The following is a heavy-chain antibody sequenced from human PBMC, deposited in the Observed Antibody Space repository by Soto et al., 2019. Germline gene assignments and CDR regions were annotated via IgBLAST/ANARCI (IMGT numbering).Heavy chain of an antibody. CDR1: GGSISSGDYY. D-gene: IGHD2-21*02. Sequence: SETLSLTCTVSGGSISSGDYYWSWIRQPPGKGLEWIGYIYYSGSTYYNPSLKSRVTISVDTSKNQFSLKLSSVTAADTAVYYCASFTVVTPGGYFDYWGQGTLVTVSS. V-gene: IGHV4-30-4*01. CDR3: ASFTVVTPGGYFDY. J-gene: IGHJ4*02. CDR2: IYYSGST.